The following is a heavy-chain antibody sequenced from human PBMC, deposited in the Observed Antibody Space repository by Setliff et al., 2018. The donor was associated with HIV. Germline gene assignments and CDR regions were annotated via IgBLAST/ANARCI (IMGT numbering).Heavy chain of an antibody. Sequence: GGSLRLSCEASGFTFSDAWMNWVRQAPGKGLEWVGRIKSKNDGGTTDYAAPVKGRFTISRDDSENTLYLQMNSLKTEDTGVYYCTPTDYWGQGALVTVSS. CDR3: TPTDY. CDR1: GFTFSDAW. CDR2: IKSKNDGGTT. V-gene: IGHV3-15*01. J-gene: IGHJ4*02.